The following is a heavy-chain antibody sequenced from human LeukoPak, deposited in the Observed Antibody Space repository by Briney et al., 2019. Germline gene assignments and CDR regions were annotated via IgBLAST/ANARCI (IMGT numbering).Heavy chain of an antibody. CDR3: AKTYYYDSSGYVDY. Sequence: GGSLRLSCAASGFIFSNYWMHWVRQAPGKGLVWVSHINSDESGTFYADSVKGRFTISRDNSKNTLYLQMNSLRAEDTAVYYCAKTYYYDSSGYVDYWGQGTLVTVSS. V-gene: IGHV3-74*01. J-gene: IGHJ4*02. CDR2: INSDESGT. CDR1: GFIFSNYW. D-gene: IGHD3-22*01.